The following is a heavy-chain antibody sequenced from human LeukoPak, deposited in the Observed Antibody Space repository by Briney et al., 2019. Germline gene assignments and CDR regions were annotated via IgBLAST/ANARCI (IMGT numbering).Heavy chain of an antibody. Sequence: PGGSLRLSCAASGFTVSSNYMSWVRPAPGKGLEWVSVIYSGGSTYYADSVKGRFTISRDNSKNTLYLQMNSLRAEDTAVYYCARSVTYYDFWSGYPPYYYYYMDVWGKGTTVTVSS. J-gene: IGHJ6*03. D-gene: IGHD3-3*01. CDR3: ARSVTYYDFWSGYPPYYYYYMDV. CDR1: GFTVSSNY. V-gene: IGHV3-66*01. CDR2: IYSGGST.